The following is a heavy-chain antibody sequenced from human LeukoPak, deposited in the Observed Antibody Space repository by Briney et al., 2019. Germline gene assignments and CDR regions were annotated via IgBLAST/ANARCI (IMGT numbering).Heavy chain of an antibody. V-gene: IGHV3-15*01. CDR1: GFTFSNAW. CDR3: TGVWGSYRYYFDY. Sequence: GGSLRLSCAAPGFTFSNAWMSWVRQAPGKGLEWVGRIKSKTDGGTTDYAAPVKGRFTISRDDSKNTLYLQMNSLKTEDTAVYYCTGVWGSYRYYFDYWGQGTLVTVSS. D-gene: IGHD3-16*02. J-gene: IGHJ4*02. CDR2: IKSKTDGGTT.